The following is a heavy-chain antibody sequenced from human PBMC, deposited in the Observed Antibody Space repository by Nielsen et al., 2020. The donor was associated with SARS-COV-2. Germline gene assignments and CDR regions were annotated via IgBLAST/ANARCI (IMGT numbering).Heavy chain of an antibody. J-gene: IGHJ4*02. Sequence: SLKISCAASGFTFDDYAMHWVRQAPGKGLEWVSGISWNSGSIGYADPVKGRFTISRDNAKNSLYLQMNSLRAEDTALYYCAKALTGYAFDYWGQGTLVTVSS. V-gene: IGHV3-9*01. CDR3: AKALTGYAFDY. CDR1: GFTFDDYA. D-gene: IGHD3-9*01. CDR2: ISWNSGSI.